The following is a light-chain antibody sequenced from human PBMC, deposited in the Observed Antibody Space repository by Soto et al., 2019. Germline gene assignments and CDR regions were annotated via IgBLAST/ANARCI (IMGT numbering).Light chain of an antibody. CDR3: SSYTSSSTRV. CDR2: EVS. J-gene: IGLJ2*01. Sequence: QSVLTQPASVSGSPGQSITISCTGTSSDVGGYNYVSWYQQHPGKAPELIIYEVSNRPSGISNRFSGSKSGNTASLTISGLQAEDEADYYCSSYTSSSTRVFGGGTQLTVL. CDR1: SSDVGGYNY. V-gene: IGLV2-14*01.